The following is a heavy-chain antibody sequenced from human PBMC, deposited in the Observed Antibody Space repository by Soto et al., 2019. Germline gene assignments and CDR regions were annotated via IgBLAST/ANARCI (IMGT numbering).Heavy chain of an antibody. J-gene: IGHJ6*02. V-gene: IGHV1-8*01. CDR2: MNPNSGNT. Sequence: GASVKVSCKASGYTFTSYDINWVRQATGQGLEWMGWMNPNSGNTGYAQKFQGRVTMTRNTSISTAYMELSSLRSEDTAVYYCARWGDCSGGSCYPIRYYYYGMDVWGQGTTVTVSS. CDR1: GYTFTSYD. CDR3: ARWGDCSGGSCYPIRYYYYGMDV. D-gene: IGHD2-15*01.